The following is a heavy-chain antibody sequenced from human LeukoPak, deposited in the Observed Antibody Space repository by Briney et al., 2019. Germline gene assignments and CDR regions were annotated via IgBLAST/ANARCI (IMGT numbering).Heavy chain of an antibody. CDR3: AKARIAGRGGWFDP. J-gene: IGHJ5*02. D-gene: IGHD6-13*01. V-gene: IGHV3-23*01. CDR2: ISGSGGST. Sequence: GGSLRLSCAASGFTFRSYAMSWVRQAPGKGLEWVSAISGSGGSTYYADSVKGRFTISRDNSKNTLYLQMNSLRAEDTAVYYCAKARIAGRGGWFDPWGQGTLVTVSS. CDR1: GFTFRSYA.